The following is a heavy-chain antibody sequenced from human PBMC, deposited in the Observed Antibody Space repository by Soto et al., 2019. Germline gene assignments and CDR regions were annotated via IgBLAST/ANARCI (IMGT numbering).Heavy chain of an antibody. D-gene: IGHD1-1*01. CDR1: GYTFTSYY. Sequence: VSVKVSCKASGYTFTSYYMHWVRQAPGQGLEWMGIINPSGGSTSYAQKFQGRVTMTRDTSTSTVYMELRSLRSEDTAVYYCARGRPPNGRRQLWFEPLGQGTLVTVSS. CDR2: INPSGGST. J-gene: IGHJ5*01. CDR3: ARGRPPNGRRQLWFEP. V-gene: IGHV1-46*01.